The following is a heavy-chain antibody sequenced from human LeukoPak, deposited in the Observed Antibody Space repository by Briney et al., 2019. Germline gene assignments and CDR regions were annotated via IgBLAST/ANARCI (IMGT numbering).Heavy chain of an antibody. CDR2: INHSGST. V-gene: IGHV4-34*01. D-gene: IGHD2-2*01. Sequence: PSETLSLTCTVSGGSISSYYWSWIRQPPGKGLEWSGEINHSGSTNYNPSLKSRVTISVDTSKNQFSLKLSSVTAADTAVYYCARSGYCSSTSCRRYFDLWGRGTLVTVSS. J-gene: IGHJ2*01. CDR1: GGSISSYY. CDR3: ARSGYCSSTSCRRYFDL.